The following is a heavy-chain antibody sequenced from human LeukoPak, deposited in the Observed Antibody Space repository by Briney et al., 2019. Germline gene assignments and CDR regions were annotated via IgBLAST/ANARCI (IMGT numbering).Heavy chain of an antibody. J-gene: IGHJ3*02. Sequence: SETLSLTCTVSGGSISGYYWSWIRQPPGKGLEWIGYISHSGVTRYNPSLKSRVTIAVDTSTNQFFVKLNSVTAADTAVYHCAREQYRAFDTWGQGTMVTVSS. CDR2: ISHSGVT. CDR1: GGSISGYY. CDR3: AREQYRAFDT. D-gene: IGHD2-2*02. V-gene: IGHV4-59*12.